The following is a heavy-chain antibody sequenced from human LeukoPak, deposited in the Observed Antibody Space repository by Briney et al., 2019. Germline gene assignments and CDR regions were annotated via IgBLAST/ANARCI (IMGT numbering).Heavy chain of an antibody. CDR2: ISVGAENI. V-gene: IGHV3-23*01. CDR3: ASGPPFLKYFEY. D-gene: IGHD3-3*01. J-gene: IGHJ4*02. Sequence: GGSLRLSCAASGFTFSTYVMNWFRQAPGKGLEWVSTISVGAENISYADSVKGRFTISRDDSNNALYLQMHSLRAEDTALYYCASGPPFLKYFEYWGQGTLVTVS. CDR1: GFTFSTYV.